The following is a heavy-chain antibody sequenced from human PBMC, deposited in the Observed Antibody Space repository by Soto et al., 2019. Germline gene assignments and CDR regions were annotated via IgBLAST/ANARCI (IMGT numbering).Heavy chain of an antibody. D-gene: IGHD3-22*01. Sequence: GGSLRLSCVTSGFTFSTYAMHWVRQAPGKGLEWVAVISNDGGSEFYGDSVKGRFTISRDNPKNTLHLQMNSLRSEDTAVYYCARVSYDSSGYYYSFDDRGQGTLVTVSS. CDR3: ARVSYDSSGYYYSFDD. V-gene: IGHV3-30-3*01. J-gene: IGHJ4*02. CDR1: GFTFSTYA. CDR2: ISNDGGSE.